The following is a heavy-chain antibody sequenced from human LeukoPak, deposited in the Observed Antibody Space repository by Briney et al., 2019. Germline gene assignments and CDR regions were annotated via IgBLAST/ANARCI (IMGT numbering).Heavy chain of an antibody. CDR3: TRGQLWSYYYFDY. CDR2: IRSKAYGGTT. CDR1: GFTFSSYS. Sequence: GGSLRLSCAASGFTFSSYSMNWVRQAPGKGLEWVGFIRSKAYGGTTEYAASVKGRFTISRDDSKSIAYLQMNSLKTEDTAVYYCTRGQLWSYYYFDYWGQGTLVTVSS. V-gene: IGHV3-49*04. J-gene: IGHJ4*02. D-gene: IGHD5-18*01.